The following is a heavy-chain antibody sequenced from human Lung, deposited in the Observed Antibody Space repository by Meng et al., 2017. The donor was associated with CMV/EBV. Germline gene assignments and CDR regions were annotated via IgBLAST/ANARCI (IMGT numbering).Heavy chain of an antibody. CDR2: ISTMSTYM. J-gene: IGHJ4*02. Sequence: SLKFSCAASGFTFRNYNMNWIRQAPGKGLEWVSSISTMSTYMRYADSVKGRFTISRDNAKSSLYLQMNSLRAEDTAVYYCTRPDSSYWPSDDWGQGTLVTVSS. V-gene: IGHV3-21*01. CDR3: TRPDSSYWPSDD. CDR1: GFTFRNYN. D-gene: IGHD6-6*01.